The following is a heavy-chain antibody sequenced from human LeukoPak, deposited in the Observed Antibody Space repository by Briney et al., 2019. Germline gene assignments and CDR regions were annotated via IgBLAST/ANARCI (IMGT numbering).Heavy chain of an antibody. J-gene: IGHJ1*01. CDR3: ARVGSRFSSGYSAY. CDR2: IYYSGST. Sequence: SETLSLTCTVSGGSISSYYWSWIRQPPGKGLEWIGYIYYSGSTNYNPSLKSRVTISVDTSKNPFSLKMSSVTAADTAVYFSARVGSRFSSGYSAYCGQRTPVTVYS. D-gene: IGHD3-3*01. V-gene: IGHV4-59*01. CDR1: GGSISSYY.